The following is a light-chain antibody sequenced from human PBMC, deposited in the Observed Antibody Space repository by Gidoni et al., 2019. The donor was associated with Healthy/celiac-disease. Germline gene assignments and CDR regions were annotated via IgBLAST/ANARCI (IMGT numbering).Light chain of an antibody. Sequence: ELALTQSLATLSLSPGERATRSCRASQSVTSYLAWYQQKPGQAPRLLNYDASNRAPGIPARFSGSGSGTDFTLTISSLEPEGFAVYYCQQRSNWYTFGQGTKLEIK. CDR1: QSVTSY. CDR3: QQRSNWYT. V-gene: IGKV3-11*01. CDR2: DAS. J-gene: IGKJ2*01.